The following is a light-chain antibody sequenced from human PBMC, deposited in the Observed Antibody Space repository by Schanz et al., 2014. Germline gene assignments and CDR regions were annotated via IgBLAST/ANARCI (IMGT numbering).Light chain of an antibody. CDR1: SSDVGAYNY. Sequence: QSVLTQPASVSGAPGQSITISCTGTSSDVGAYNYVSWYQQHPGKAPKLMIYEVSKRPSGVSNRFSGSKSGNTASLTISGLQAEDEADYYCSSHTSSNTWVFGGGTKLTVL. CDR2: EVS. CDR3: SSHTSSNTWV. V-gene: IGLV2-14*01. J-gene: IGLJ3*02.